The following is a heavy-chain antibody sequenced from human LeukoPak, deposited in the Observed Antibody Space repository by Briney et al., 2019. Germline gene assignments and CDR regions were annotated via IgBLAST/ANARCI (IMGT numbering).Heavy chain of an antibody. D-gene: IGHD3-10*01. CDR2: IIPILGIA. CDR3: ARVVGGSGSYYNTPADH. J-gene: IGHJ4*02. CDR1: GGTFSSYV. Sequence: SVKVSCKASGGTFSSYVISWVRQAPGQGREWMGRIIPILGIANYAQKFQGRVTITADKSTSTAYMELSSLRSEATAVYYCARVVGGSGSYYNTPADHWGQGTLVTVSS. V-gene: IGHV1-69*04.